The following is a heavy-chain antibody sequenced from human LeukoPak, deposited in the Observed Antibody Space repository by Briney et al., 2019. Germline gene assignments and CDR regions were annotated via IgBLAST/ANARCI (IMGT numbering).Heavy chain of an antibody. J-gene: IGHJ5*02. V-gene: IGHV4-59*08. CDR2: VYYTGST. Sequence: SETLSLTCTVSGGTLNSFYWTWIRQPPGKGLDYMGYVYYTGSTKYNPSLKSRVTISEDTSNNQFSLKLNSVTAADTAVYYCARNYRSYLNWFDPWGQGTLVTVSS. CDR3: ARNYRSYLNWFDP. D-gene: IGHD1-7*01. CDR1: GGTLNSFY.